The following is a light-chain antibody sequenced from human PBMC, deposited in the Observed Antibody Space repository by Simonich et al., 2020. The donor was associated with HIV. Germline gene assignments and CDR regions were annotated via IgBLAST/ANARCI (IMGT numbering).Light chain of an antibody. CDR3: SSYTSSSTVV. J-gene: IGLJ2*01. V-gene: IGLV2-14*01. Sequence: QSALTQPASVSGSPGQSITISCTGTSTDVGSYNYVSWSQQHPGKAPKLMIYAVSHRPSGVSNRFSGSKSGNTASLTISGLQPEDEADYYCSSYTSSSTVVFGGGTKLTVL. CDR1: STDVGSYNY. CDR2: AVS.